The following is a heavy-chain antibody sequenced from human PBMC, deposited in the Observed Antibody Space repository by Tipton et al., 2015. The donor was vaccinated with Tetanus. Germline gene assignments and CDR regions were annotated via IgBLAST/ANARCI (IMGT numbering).Heavy chain of an antibody. J-gene: IGHJ4*02. V-gene: IGHV4-59*01. CDR2: IYYSGST. CDR1: GGSISSYY. Sequence: TLSLTCAVSGGSISSYYWSWIRQPPGKGLEWIGYIYYSGSTNYNPSLKSRVTISVDTSKNQFSLKLSSVTAADTAVYYCARARYYYDSSGYSWMYYFDYWGQGTLVTVSS. CDR3: ARARYYYDSSGYSWMYYFDY. D-gene: IGHD3-22*01.